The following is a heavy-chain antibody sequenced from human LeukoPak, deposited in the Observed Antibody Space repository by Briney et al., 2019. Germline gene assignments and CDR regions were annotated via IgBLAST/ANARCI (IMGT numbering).Heavy chain of an antibody. D-gene: IGHD3-22*01. CDR1: GGSISSGGYY. V-gene: IGHV4-30-2*01. J-gene: IGHJ4*02. CDR3: ARVGITMIVVVPDYFDY. Sequence: SETLSLTCTVSGGSISSGGYYWSWIRQPPGKGLEWIGYIYHSGSTYYNPSLKSRVTISVDTSKNQFSLKLSSVTAADTAVYYCARVGITMIVVVPDYFDYWGQGTLVTVSS. CDR2: IYHSGST.